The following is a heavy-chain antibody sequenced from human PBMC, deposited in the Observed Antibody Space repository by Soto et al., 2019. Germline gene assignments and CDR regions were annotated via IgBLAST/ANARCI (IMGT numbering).Heavy chain of an antibody. CDR3: ARVDNCGGDCSGMGGMDV. Sequence: QVQLVQSGAEVKKPGSSVKVSCKASGGTFSSYAISWVRQAPGQGLEWMGGIIPIFGTANYAQKFQGRVTITADESTSTAYMELSSLRSEDTAVYYCARVDNCGGDCSGMGGMDVWGQGTTVTVSS. D-gene: IGHD2-21*02. V-gene: IGHV1-69*01. J-gene: IGHJ6*02. CDR1: GGTFSSYA. CDR2: IIPIFGTA.